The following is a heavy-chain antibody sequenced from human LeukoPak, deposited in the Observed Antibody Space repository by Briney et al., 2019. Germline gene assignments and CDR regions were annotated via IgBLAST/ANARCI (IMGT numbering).Heavy chain of an antibody. V-gene: IGHV1-18*01. D-gene: IGHD3-22*01. CDR1: GYTFTKYG. CDR3: AGEFDYYDDSGYSEDL. J-gene: IGHJ5*02. CDR2: VSTYNDNT. Sequence: GASVKVSCKVSGYTFTKYGIIRVRQAPGQGLEWMGWVSTYNDNTNYAQNLQGRVTMTKDTSTSTAYMELRSLRSDDTAVYYCAGEFDYYDDSGYSEDLWGQGTLVTVSS.